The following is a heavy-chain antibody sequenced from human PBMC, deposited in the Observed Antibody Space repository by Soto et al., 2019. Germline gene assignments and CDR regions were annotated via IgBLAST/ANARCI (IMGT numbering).Heavy chain of an antibody. CDR2: ISGSGGST. CDR1: GFTFSSYA. J-gene: IGHJ5*02. V-gene: IGHV3-23*01. Sequence: GGSLRLSCAASGFTFSSYAMSWVRQAPGKGLEWVSAISGSGGSTYYADSVKGRFTISRDNSKNTLYLQMNSLRAEDTAVYYCAKDRKGFWSGYSFDPWGQGTLVTVSS. D-gene: IGHD3-3*01. CDR3: AKDRKGFWSGYSFDP.